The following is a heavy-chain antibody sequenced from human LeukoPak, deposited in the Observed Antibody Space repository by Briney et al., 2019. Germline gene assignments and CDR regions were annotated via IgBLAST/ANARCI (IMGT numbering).Heavy chain of an antibody. CDR1: GDSVSSNSAT. CDR3: ASTSPSRGSY. V-gene: IGHV6-1*01. J-gene: IGHJ4*02. CDR2: TYYRSKWCS. Sequence: LQTLSLTCAISGDSVSSNSATWNWTRQSPSRGLEWLGRTYYRSKWCSDYALSVKSRITINPDTSKNQFSLQLNSVTPEDTAVYYCASTSPSRGSYWGQGTLVTVSS. D-gene: IGHD1-26*01.